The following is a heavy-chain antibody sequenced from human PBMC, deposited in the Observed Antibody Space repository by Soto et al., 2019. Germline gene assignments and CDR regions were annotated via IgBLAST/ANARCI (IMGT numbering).Heavy chain of an antibody. V-gene: IGHV4-39*01. Sequence: QLQLQESGPGLVKPSETLSLTCTVSGGSISSSSYYWGWIRQPPGKGLEWIGSIYYSGSTYYNPSLKSRVTISVDTSKNQFSLKLSSVTAADTAVYYCARHRQLERHFDYWGQGTLVTVSS. CDR1: GGSISSSSYY. J-gene: IGHJ4*02. CDR3: ARHRQLERHFDY. D-gene: IGHD1-1*01. CDR2: IYYSGST.